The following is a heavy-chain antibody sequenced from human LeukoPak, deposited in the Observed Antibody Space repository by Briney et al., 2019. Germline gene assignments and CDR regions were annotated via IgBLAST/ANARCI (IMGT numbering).Heavy chain of an antibody. V-gene: IGHV3-38-3*01. CDR2: ISGGST. CDR1: GVTVRSNE. Sequence: GGSLRLSCAASGVTVRSNEMSWVRQAPGTGLEWVSSISGGSTYYADSRKGRFTISRDNSKNTLYLQMNSLRAEDTAVYYCGKDSWEVGATSEIDYWGQGTLVTVSS. CDR3: GKDSWEVGATSEIDY. J-gene: IGHJ4*02. D-gene: IGHD1-26*01.